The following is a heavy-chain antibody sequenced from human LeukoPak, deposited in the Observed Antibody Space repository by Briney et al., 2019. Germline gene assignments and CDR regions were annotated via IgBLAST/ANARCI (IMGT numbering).Heavy chain of an antibody. CDR3: ARGLYGGYVFYYFDY. V-gene: IGHV4-59*12. D-gene: IGHD5-12*01. CDR2: IYYSGST. CDR1: GGSISSYY. J-gene: IGHJ4*02. Sequence: SETLSLTCTVSGGSISSYYWSWIRQPPGKGLEWIGYIYYSGSTNYNPSLKSRVTISVDTSKNQFSLKLSSVTAADTAVYYCARGLYGGYVFYYFDYWGQGTLVTVSS.